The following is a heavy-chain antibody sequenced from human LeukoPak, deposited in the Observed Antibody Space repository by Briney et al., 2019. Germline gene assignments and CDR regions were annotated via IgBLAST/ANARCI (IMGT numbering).Heavy chain of an antibody. D-gene: IGHD6-19*01. CDR3: ARWYYSGCAFDY. Sequence: SESLSLACTVSGVTISSYYWNWIRQPPGKGLEWIGYIHDSGSIKYNPSHKSRVTISVDTSKNRFSLKLSSVTAADTAVYYCARWYYSGCAFDYWGQGTLVSVPS. J-gene: IGHJ4*02. CDR1: GVTISSYY. V-gene: IGHV4-59*08. CDR2: IHDSGSI.